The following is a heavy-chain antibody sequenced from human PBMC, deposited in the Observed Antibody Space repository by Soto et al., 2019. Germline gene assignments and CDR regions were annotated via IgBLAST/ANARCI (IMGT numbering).Heavy chain of an antibody. V-gene: IGHV3-9*01. D-gene: IGHD1-1*01. CDR3: ERYIIVWGQLRRQEGGFYF. Sequence: EVQLVESGGGLVQPGRSLRLSCAASGFTFDGYAMHWVRQAPGKGLEWVSGISWNSGSIGYADSVKGRFTISRDNAKNPLYLQMNSLRAEDTALYYCERYIIVWGQLRRQEGGFYFWGQGNLVTGSS. CDR2: ISWNSGSI. J-gene: IGHJ4*02. CDR1: GFTFDGYA.